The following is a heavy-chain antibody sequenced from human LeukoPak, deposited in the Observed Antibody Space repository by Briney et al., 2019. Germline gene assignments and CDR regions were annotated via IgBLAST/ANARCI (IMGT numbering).Heavy chain of an antibody. Sequence: GGSLRLSCAASGFTFSSYSMNWVRQAPGKGLEWVSSIGSSSSYIHYADSVKGRFTISRDNAKNSLYLQMNSLRAEDTAVYYCARVRFDYYDSSGYYSDYWGQGTLVTVSS. CDR2: IGSSSSYI. CDR3: ARVRFDYYDSSGYYSDY. CDR1: GFTFSSYS. V-gene: IGHV3-21*01. J-gene: IGHJ4*02. D-gene: IGHD3-22*01.